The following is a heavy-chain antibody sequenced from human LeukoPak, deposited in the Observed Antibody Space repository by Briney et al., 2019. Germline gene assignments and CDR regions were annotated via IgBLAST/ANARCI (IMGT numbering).Heavy chain of an antibody. Sequence: GGSLRLSCAASGFTFSIHWMTWVRQAPGKGLEWVANIKHDGSEKYYVDSVKGRFTISRDNAKNAVYLQMNSLRAEDTAVYYCRRDGYSGNYRIDDNWGQGTLVTLSS. CDR2: IKHDGSEK. CDR3: RRDGYSGNYRIDDN. J-gene: IGHJ4*02. CDR1: GFTFSIHW. V-gene: IGHV3-7*01. D-gene: IGHD1-26*01.